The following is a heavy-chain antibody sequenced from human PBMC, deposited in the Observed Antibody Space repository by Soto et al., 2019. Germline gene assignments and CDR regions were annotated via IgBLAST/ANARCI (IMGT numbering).Heavy chain of an antibody. CDR2: IKSKTAGGTT. J-gene: IGHJ4*02. Sequence: EVQLVESGGGLVKPGGSLRLSCAASGFTFSNAWMSWVRQAPGKGLEWVGRIKSKTAGGTTDYAAPVKGRFTISRDDSKNTLYLQMNSLKTEDTAVYYCTTALGGTADYWGQGTLVTVCS. CDR1: GFTFSNAW. CDR3: TTALGGTADY. V-gene: IGHV3-15*01. D-gene: IGHD2-15*01.